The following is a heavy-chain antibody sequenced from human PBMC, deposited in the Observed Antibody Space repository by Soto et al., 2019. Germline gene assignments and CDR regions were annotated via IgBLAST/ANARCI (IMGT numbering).Heavy chain of an antibody. CDR3: ARDHLYSYALV. CDR1: GFTFSSYA. D-gene: IGHD5-18*01. J-gene: IGHJ6*02. CDR2: ISSNGGST. Sequence: GGSLRLSCAASGFTFSSYAMHWVRQAPGKGLEYVSAISSNGGSTYYANSVKGRFTISRDNSKNTLYLQMGSLRAEDMAVYYCARDHLYSYALVWGQGTTVTVSS. V-gene: IGHV3-64*01.